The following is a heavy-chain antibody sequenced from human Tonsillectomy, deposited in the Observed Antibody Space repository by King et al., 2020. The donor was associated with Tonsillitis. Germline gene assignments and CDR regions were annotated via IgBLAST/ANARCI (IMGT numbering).Heavy chain of an antibody. Sequence: VQLVESGGGLVQPGGSLRLSCAASGFTFSSYAMSCVRQAPGKGLECVSSISCSGGSTYYAASVKGRFTISRDNSKNTLYLQMNSLRAEDTAVYYCAKEIVGATTWYYGMDVWGQGTTVTVSS. D-gene: IGHD1-26*01. V-gene: IGHV3-23*04. CDR3: AKEIVGATTWYYGMDV. CDR1: GFTFSSYA. J-gene: IGHJ6*02. CDR2: ISCSGGST.